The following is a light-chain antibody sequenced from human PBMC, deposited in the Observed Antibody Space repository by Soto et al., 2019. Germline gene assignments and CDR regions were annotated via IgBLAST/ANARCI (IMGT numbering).Light chain of an antibody. CDR1: SSDVGGYNY. CDR3: RSNTSSSTRPYV. V-gene: IGLV2-14*01. Sequence: QSVLTQPASVSGSPGQSITISCTGTSSDVGGYNYVSWYQQHPGKAPKLMIYDVSNRPSGVSNRFSGSKSGNTASLTISGLQAEDEADYYRRSNTSSSTRPYVVRTGTKVTVL. CDR2: DVS. J-gene: IGLJ1*01.